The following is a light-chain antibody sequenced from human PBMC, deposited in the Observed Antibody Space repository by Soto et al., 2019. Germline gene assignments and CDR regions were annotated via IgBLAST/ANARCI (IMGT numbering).Light chain of an antibody. CDR1: QSVSSSY. CDR3: QQYGSSPRT. V-gene: IGKV3-20*01. Sequence: EIVLTQCPGTLSLSPGERATLSCRASQSVSSSYLAWYQQKPGQAPRLLIYGASSRATGIPDRFSGSGSGTDFTLTISRLEPDDLAVYYCQQYGSSPRTFGQGTKVDIK. J-gene: IGKJ1*01. CDR2: GAS.